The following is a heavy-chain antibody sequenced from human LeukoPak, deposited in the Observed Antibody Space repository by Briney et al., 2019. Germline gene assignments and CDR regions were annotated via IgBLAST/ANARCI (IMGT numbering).Heavy chain of an antibody. Sequence: GGSLRLSCAASGFTFSSYGMHWVRQAPGKGLEWVAVISYDGSNKYYADSVKGRFTISRDNSKNTLYLQMNSLRAEDTAVYYCARDRGGEFLFDYWGQGTLVTVSS. CDR1: GFTFSSYG. J-gene: IGHJ4*02. CDR3: ARDRGGEFLFDY. V-gene: IGHV3-30*03. CDR2: ISYDGSNK. D-gene: IGHD2-21*01.